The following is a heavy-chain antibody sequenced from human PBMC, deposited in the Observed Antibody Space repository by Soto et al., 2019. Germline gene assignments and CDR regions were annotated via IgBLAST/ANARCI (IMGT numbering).Heavy chain of an antibody. D-gene: IGHD6-19*01. J-gene: IGHJ1*01. V-gene: IGHV4-39*01. CDR3: ASAAVAGTGYFQH. CDR1: GGSISSSSYY. Sequence: SETLSLTCTVSGGSISSSSYYWGWIRQPPGKGLEWIGSIYYSGSTYYNPSLKSRVTISVDTSKNQFSLKLSSVTAADTAVYYCASAAVAGTGYFQHWGQGTLVTVSS. CDR2: IYYSGST.